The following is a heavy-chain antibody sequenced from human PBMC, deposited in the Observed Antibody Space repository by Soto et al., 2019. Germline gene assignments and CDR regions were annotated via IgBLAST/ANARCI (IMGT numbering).Heavy chain of an antibody. CDR1: GDSITSTPR. V-gene: IGHV4-4*02. D-gene: IGHD1-26*01. CDR2: IYHGGGI. CDR3: TTSQMGEYFDN. Sequence: SETLSLTCAVSGDSITSTPRWSWVRQPPGEGLELIGEIYHGGGINYSPSLKSRAVISADRSKNEFSLSLNSVTAADTAVYYCTTSQMGEYFDNWGQGTLVTVSS. J-gene: IGHJ4*02.